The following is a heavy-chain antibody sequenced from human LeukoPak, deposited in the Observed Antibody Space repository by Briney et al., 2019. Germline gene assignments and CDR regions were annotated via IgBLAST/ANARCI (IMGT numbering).Heavy chain of an antibody. D-gene: IGHD6-19*01. Sequence: ASVKVSCKASGYTFTGYYMHWVRQAPGQGLEWMGRINPNSGGTNYAQKFQGRVTMTRDTSIITAYMELSTLTSDDTAVYYCARGGSGSGWLYYFDSWGQGTLVTVSS. J-gene: IGHJ4*02. CDR3: ARGGSGSGWLYYFDS. CDR1: GYTFTGYY. CDR2: INPNSGGT. V-gene: IGHV1-2*06.